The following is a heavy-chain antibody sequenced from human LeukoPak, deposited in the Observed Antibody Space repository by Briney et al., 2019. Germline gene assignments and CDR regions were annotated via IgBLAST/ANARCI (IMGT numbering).Heavy chain of an antibody. CDR1: GFTFSSYW. J-gene: IGHJ5*02. V-gene: IGHV3-7*05. CDR3: ARDHGIAAAGIWFDP. Sequence: GGSLRLSCAASGFTFSSYWMSWVRQAPGKGLEWVASIKQDGSEKYYVDSVKGRFTISRDNAKNSLYLQMNSLRAEDTAVYYCARDHGIAAAGIWFDPWGQGTLVTVSS. CDR2: IKQDGSEK. D-gene: IGHD6-13*01.